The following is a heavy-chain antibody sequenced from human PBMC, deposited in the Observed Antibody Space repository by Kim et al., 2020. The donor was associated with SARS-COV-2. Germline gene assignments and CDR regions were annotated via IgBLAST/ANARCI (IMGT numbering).Heavy chain of an antibody. D-gene: IGHD2-15*01. Sequence: GGSLRLSCAASGFTFSDYYMSWIRQAPGKGLEWVSYISSSSSYTNYADSVKGRFTISRDNAKNSLYLQMNSLRAEDTAVYYCATLLPSDKNFDYWGQGTLVTVSS. CDR2: ISSSSSYT. J-gene: IGHJ4*02. V-gene: IGHV3-11*06. CDR1: GFTFSDYY. CDR3: ATLLPSDKNFDY.